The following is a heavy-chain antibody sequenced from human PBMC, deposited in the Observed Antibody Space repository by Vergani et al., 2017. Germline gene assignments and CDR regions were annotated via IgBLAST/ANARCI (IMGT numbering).Heavy chain of an antibody. CDR2: ISSSSSYI. D-gene: IGHD6-25*01. V-gene: IGHV3-21*01. CDR1: GFTFSSYS. CDR3: ARDGEKVGYRRHNYLDF. Sequence: EVQLVESGGGLVKPGGSLRLSCAASGFTFSSYSMNWVRQAPGKGLEWVSSISSSSSYIYYADSVKGRFTISRDNAKNSLYLQMNSLRAEDTAIYYCARDGEKVGYRRHNYLDFWGQGTLVTVSS. J-gene: IGHJ4*02.